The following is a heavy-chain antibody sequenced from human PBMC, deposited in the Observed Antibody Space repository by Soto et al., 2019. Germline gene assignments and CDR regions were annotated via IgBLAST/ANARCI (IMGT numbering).Heavy chain of an antibody. CDR3: ARRNSYSRYGMDV. D-gene: IGHD1-7*01. Sequence: HPGGSLRLSCAASGFTFSSYAMHWVRQAPGKGLKWVAVISYDGSNKYYADSVKGRFTISRDNSKNTLYLQMNSLRAEDTAVYYCARRNSYSRYGMDVWGQGTTVTVSS. J-gene: IGHJ6*02. CDR1: GFTFSSYA. V-gene: IGHV3-30-3*01. CDR2: ISYDGSNK.